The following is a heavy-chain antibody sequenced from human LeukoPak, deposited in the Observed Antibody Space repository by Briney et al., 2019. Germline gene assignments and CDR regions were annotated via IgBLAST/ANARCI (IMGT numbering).Heavy chain of an antibody. CDR2: INDSGST. D-gene: IGHD7-27*01. V-gene: IGHV4-34*01. CDR1: GGSFSGCY. J-gene: IGHJ6*03. CDR3: ERVAGDPIYYYYYMDV. Sequence: SETLSLTCAVYGGSFSGCYRRWIRQSAGKGLDWVGEINDSGSTNYDPSLKSRVTISVDTSKNQISLKLTSVTAADTAVYYCERVAGDPIYYYYYMDVWGKGTTVTVSS.